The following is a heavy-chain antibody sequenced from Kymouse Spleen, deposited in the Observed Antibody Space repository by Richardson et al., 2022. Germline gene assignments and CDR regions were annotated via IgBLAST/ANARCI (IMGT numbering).Heavy chain of an antibody. D-gene: IGHD6-19*01. V-gene: IGHV3-48*02. J-gene: IGHJ6*02. CDR1: GFTFSSYS. CDR3: ARGSSGWAYYYYGMDV. Sequence: EVQLVESGGGLVQPGGSLRLSCAASGFTFSSYSMNWVRQAPGKGLEWVSYISSSSSTIYYADSVKGRFTISRDNAKNSLYLQMNSLRDEDTAVYYCARGSSGWAYYYYGMDVWGQGTTVTVSS. CDR2: ISSSSSTI.